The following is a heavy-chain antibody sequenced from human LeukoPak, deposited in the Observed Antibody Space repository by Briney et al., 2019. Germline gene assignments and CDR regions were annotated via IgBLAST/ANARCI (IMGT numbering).Heavy chain of an antibody. D-gene: IGHD3-16*01. CDR1: GYTLTELS. CDR3: ATGGGVMGYNWFDP. V-gene: IGHV1-24*01. Sequence: ASVKVSCKVSGYTLTELSMPWVRQAPGKGLEWMGGFDPEDGETIYAQKFQGRVTMTEDTSTDTAYMELSSLRSEDTAVYYCATGGGVMGYNWFDPWGQGTLVTVSS. CDR2: FDPEDGET. J-gene: IGHJ5*02.